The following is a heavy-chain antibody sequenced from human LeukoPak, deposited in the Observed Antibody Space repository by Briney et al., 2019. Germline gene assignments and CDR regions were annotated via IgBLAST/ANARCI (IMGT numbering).Heavy chain of an antibody. CDR1: GVSFSSYF. D-gene: IGHD4-23*01. CDR3: ARNSDYYYFYMDV. CDR2: IYTTGST. V-gene: IGHV4-4*09. Sequence: PSETLSLTCTVSGVSFSSYFWSWIRQPPGKGLEWIGYIYTTGSTNYTPSLKGRVTISVDTSKNQPPLKLNSMTAADTAVYYCARNSDYYYFYMDVWGKGTTVTVSS. J-gene: IGHJ6*03.